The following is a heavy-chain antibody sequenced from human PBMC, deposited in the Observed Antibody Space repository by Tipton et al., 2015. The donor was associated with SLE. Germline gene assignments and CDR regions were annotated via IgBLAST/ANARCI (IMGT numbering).Heavy chain of an antibody. J-gene: IGHJ3*02. CDR2: TYYRSKWYY. D-gene: IGHD3-3*01. V-gene: IGHV6-1*01. CDR3: ARVRRGADFWSGNDAFDI. Sequence: GLVKPSQTLSLTCAISGDSVSNSGAAWNWMRHSPLGGLEWLGRTYYRSKWYYDYAVSVKSRIIINPDTSKNQFSLRLSAVTAADTAVYYCARVRRGADFWSGNDAFDIWGQGTMVTVSS. CDR1: GDSVSNSGAA.